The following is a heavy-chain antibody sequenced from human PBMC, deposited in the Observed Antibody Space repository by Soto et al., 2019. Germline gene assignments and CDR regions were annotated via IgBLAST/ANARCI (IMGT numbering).Heavy chain of an antibody. CDR2: IYYSGST. D-gene: IGHD5-12*01. V-gene: IGHV4-59*01. CDR3: ARDRIVRERAARYDSYYYYGMDV. Sequence: SETLSLTCTVSGGSISSYYWSWIRQPPGKGLEWIGYIYYSGSTNYNPSLKSRVTISVDTSKNQFSLKLSSVPAADTAVYYCARDRIVRERAARYDSYYYYGMDVWGQGTTVTVSS. CDR1: GGSISSYY. J-gene: IGHJ6*02.